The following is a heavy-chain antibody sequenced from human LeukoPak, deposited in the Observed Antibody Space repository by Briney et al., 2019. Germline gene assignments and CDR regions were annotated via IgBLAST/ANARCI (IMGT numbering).Heavy chain of an antibody. CDR1: GFGFSNFW. CDR2: IKTDGTTT. D-gene: IGHD6-6*01. CDR3: AREAGPRVYASSSPDY. J-gene: IGHJ4*01. Sequence: PGGSLRLSCAASGFGFSNFWMHWVRQAPGKGLVWVSRIKTDGTTTVYAVSVKGRFTISRDNAKNTLYLQMKSLRAEDTAVYFCAREAGPRVYASSSPDYWGQGTPVTVSS. V-gene: IGHV3-74*01.